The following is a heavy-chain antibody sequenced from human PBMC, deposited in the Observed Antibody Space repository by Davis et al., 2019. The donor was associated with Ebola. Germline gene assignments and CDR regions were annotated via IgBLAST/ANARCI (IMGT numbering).Heavy chain of an antibody. CDR3: ARVWGLLGILDY. Sequence: GESLKISCAASGFTFSSYAMSWIRQAPGKGLEWVSYISSSGSTIYYADSVKGRFTISRDNAKNSLYLQMNSLRAEDTAVYYCARVWGLLGILDYWGQGTPVTVSS. V-gene: IGHV3-11*01. CDR1: GFTFSSYA. D-gene: IGHD3-16*01. CDR2: ISSSGSTI. J-gene: IGHJ4*02.